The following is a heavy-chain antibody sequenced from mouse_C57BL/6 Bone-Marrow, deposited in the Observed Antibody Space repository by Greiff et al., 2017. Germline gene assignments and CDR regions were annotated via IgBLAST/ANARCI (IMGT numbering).Heavy chain of an antibody. CDR3: ARLLTTVVDY. CDR1: GYAFSSSW. J-gene: IGHJ2*01. V-gene: IGHV1-82*01. Sequence: QVQLQQSGPELVKPGASVKISCKASGYAFSSSWMNWVQQRPGKGLEWIGRIYPGDGDTNYNGKFKGKATLTADKSSSTAYMQLSSLTSEDSAVYFCARLLTTVVDYWGQGTTLTVSS. CDR2: IYPGDGDT. D-gene: IGHD1-1*01.